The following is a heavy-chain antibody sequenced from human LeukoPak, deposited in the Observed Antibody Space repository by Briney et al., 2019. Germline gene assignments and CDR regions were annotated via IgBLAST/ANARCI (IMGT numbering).Heavy chain of an antibody. CDR3: ARHLKNWGSDY. V-gene: IGHV4-39*01. Sequence: PSETLSLTCTVSGDSISSFTYYWGWVRQPPGKGLEWIGSINNSGSASYSPSLKGRVTISVDTSRSLFSLKLSSVTAADTAVYYCARHLKNWGSDYWGQGTLVTVSS. D-gene: IGHD7-27*01. CDR2: INNSGSA. J-gene: IGHJ4*02. CDR1: GDSISSFTYY.